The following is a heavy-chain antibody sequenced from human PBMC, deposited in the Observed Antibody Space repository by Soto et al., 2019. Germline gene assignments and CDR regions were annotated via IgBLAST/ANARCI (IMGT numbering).Heavy chain of an antibody. J-gene: IGHJ3*02. CDR3: ARVRGDSSGYYYLHDAFDI. D-gene: IGHD3-22*01. CDR2: IWYDGSNK. V-gene: IGHV3-33*01. Sequence: PGGSLRLSCAASGFTFSSYGMHWVRQAPGKGLEWVAVIWYDGSNKYYADTVKGRFTISRDNSKNTLYLKMNRLGAEETTVNYYARVRGDSSGYYYLHDAFDIWGQGTMVTVSS. CDR1: GFTFSSYG.